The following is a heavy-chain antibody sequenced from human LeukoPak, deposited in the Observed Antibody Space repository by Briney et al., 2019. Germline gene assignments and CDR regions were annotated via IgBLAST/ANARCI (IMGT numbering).Heavy chain of an antibody. D-gene: IGHD2-8*01. CDR3: ARHAGILMVYASFDY. Sequence: SETLSLTRTVSGGSISSSSYYWGWIRQPPGKGLEWTGSIYYSGSPYYNPSLKSRVTISVDPSKNQFSLKLSSRTAADTAVYYCARHAGILMVYASFDYWGQGTLVTVSS. V-gene: IGHV4-39*01. CDR1: GGSISSSSYY. J-gene: IGHJ4*02. CDR2: IYYSGSP.